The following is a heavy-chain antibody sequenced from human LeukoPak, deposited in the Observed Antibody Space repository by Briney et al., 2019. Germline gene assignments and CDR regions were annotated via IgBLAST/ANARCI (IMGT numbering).Heavy chain of an antibody. V-gene: IGHV3-66*01. CDR3: ARDRYYGSGSYYFDY. Sequence: PGGSLRLSCAASGFTDSSNYMSWVRQGPGKGLEWVSVIYSGGSTYYADSVKGRFTISRDNSKNTPYLQMNSLRAEDTAVYYCARDRYYGSGSYYFDYWGQGTLVTVCS. D-gene: IGHD3-10*01. CDR2: IYSGGST. CDR1: GFTDSSNY. J-gene: IGHJ4*02.